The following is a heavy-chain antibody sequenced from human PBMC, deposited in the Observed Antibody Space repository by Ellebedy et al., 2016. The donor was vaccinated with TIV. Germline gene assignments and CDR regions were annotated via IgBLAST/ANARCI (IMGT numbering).Heavy chain of an antibody. V-gene: IGHV1-46*01. CDR1: GYTFTSYY. CDR3: ARGPATNFGVVKPLDY. CDR2: INTSGGST. J-gene: IGHJ4*02. D-gene: IGHD3-3*01. Sequence: ASVKVSCKASGYTFTSYYMHWVRQAPGQGLEWMGIINTSGGSTSYAQKFQGRVTMTRDTSTSTVYMELSSLRAKDTAVYYCARGPATNFGVVKPLDYWGQGTLVTVSS.